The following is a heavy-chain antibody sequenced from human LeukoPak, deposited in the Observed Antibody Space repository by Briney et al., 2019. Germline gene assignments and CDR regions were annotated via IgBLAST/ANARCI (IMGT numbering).Heavy chain of an antibody. CDR1: GFTFSSYA. CDR2: ISGSGGST. D-gene: IGHD6-19*01. J-gene: IGHJ6*03. Sequence: PGRSLRLSCAASGFTFSSYAMSWVRQAPGKGREWVSAISGSGGSTYYADSVKGRFTISRDNSKNTLYLQMNSLRAEDTAVYYCAKGGIAVAGRSVGYYYYMDVWGKGTTVTVSS. V-gene: IGHV3-23*01. CDR3: AKGGIAVAGRSVGYYYYMDV.